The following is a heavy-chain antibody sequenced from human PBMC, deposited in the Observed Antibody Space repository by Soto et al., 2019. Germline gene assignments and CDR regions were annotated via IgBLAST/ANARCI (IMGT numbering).Heavy chain of an antibody. CDR2: ISAYNGNT. J-gene: IGHJ4*02. Sequence: QIQLVQSGAEVKKPGASVKVSCKASGYTFSSYHITWVRQAPGQGLEWMGWISAYNGNTNYAQNLQGRVTMTTDPSTSSAYMELRSLRSDDTAVYYCARDLPPVDYWGQGTLVTVSS. CDR1: GYTFSSYH. V-gene: IGHV1-18*01. CDR3: ARDLPPVDY.